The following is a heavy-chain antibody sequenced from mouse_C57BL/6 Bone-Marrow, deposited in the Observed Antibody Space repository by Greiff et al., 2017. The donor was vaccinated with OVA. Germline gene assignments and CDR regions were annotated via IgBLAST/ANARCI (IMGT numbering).Heavy chain of an antibody. V-gene: IGHV5-4*03. D-gene: IGHD2-2*01. J-gene: IGHJ3*01. Sequence: EVKLMESGGGLVKPGGSLKLSCAASGFTFSSYAMSWVRQTPEKRLEWVATISDGGSYTYYPDNVKGRFTISRDNAKNNLYLHMSHLKSEDTAMDYCARVERGYAWFAYWGQGTLVTVSA. CDR1: GFTFSSYA. CDR2: ISDGGSYT. CDR3: ARVERGYAWFAY.